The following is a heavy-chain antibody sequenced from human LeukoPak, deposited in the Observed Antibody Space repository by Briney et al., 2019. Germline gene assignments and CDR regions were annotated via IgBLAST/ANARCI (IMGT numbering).Heavy chain of an antibody. CDR2: IRTKSDGETV. J-gene: IGHJ4*02. CDR3: ATPALGRRLYYYDY. V-gene: IGHV3-15*07. Sequence: PGGFLRLSCAASGFTFSSACLSWVRQAPGKGLEWVGRIRTKSDGETVDYAAPVKGRFTISRDDSKNTLFLQMNSLKTEDTAVYYCATPALGRRLYYYDYWGQGTLVTVSS. CDR1: GFTFSSAC. D-gene: IGHD3-16*01.